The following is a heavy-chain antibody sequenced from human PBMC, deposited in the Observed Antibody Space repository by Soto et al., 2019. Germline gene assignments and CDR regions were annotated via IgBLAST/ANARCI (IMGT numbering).Heavy chain of an antibody. CDR2: INAGNGST. V-gene: IGHV1-3*01. J-gene: IGHJ4*02. Sequence: GASVKVSCKASGYTFTSYAMHWVRQAPGQRLEWMGWINAGNGSTKYSQKFQGRVTITRDTSASTAYMELSSLRSEDTAVYDCARSIVVVTALDERGQGTPVTVSS. CDR3: ARSIVVVTALDE. D-gene: IGHD2-21*02. CDR1: GYTFTSYA.